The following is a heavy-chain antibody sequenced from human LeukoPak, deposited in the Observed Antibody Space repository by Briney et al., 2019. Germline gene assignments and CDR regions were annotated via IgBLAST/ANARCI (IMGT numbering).Heavy chain of an antibody. CDR3: ARGGGIQPFDY. D-gene: IGHD5-18*01. V-gene: IGHV3-21*01. Sequence: GGSLRLSCAASGFTFSSYSMNWVRQAPGKGLEWVSSISSSSSYIYYADSVEGRFTISRDNAKNSLYLQMNSLRAEDTAVYYCARGGGIQPFDYWGQGTLVTVSS. CDR2: ISSSSSYI. J-gene: IGHJ4*02. CDR1: GFTFSSYS.